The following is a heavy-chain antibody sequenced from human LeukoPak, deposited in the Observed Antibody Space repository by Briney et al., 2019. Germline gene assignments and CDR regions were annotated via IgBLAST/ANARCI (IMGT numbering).Heavy chain of an antibody. CDR1: GFTFSSYA. CDR3: ARDAPGIAAAGGFDY. CDR2: VSGSSGSA. J-gene: IGHJ4*02. D-gene: IGHD6-13*01. Sequence: GGSLRLSCAASGFTFSSYAMNWVRQAPGKGLEWVSAVSGSSGSAYYADSVKGRFTISRDNAKNSLYLQMNSLRAEDTAVYYCARDAPGIAAAGGFDYWGQGTLVTVSS. V-gene: IGHV3-23*01.